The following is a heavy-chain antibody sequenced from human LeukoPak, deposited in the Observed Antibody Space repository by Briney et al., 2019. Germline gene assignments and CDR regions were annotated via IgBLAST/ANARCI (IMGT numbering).Heavy chain of an antibody. V-gene: IGHV4-59*01. J-gene: IGHJ6*03. D-gene: IGHD3-3*01. CDR2: IYYSGST. Sequence: SETLSLTCAVYGGSFSGYYWSWIRQPPGKGLEWIGYIYYSGSTNYNPSLKSRVSISVDTSKNQFSLKLSSVTAADTAVYYCARVYYDFWSGYYYYYMDVWGKGTTVTVSS. CDR3: ARVYYDFWSGYYYYYMDV. CDR1: GGSFSGYY.